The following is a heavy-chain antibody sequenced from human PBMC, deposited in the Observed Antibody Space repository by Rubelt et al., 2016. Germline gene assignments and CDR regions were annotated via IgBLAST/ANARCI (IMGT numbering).Heavy chain of an antibody. V-gene: IGHV3-7*01. CDR2: IKRDGSEK. D-gene: IGHD6-19*01. Sequence: GKGLEWVANIKRDGSEKNYVDSVKGRFTISRDNAQNSLFLQMNSLRAEDTALYYCASLGIAVAGTFGDFDYWGQGTLVTVSS. CDR3: ASLGIAVAGTFGDFDY. J-gene: IGHJ4*02.